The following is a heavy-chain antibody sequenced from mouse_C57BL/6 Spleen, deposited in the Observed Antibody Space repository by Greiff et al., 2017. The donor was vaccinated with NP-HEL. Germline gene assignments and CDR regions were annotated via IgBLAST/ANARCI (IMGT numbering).Heavy chain of an antibody. CDR1: GFTFSDYY. CDR3: ARAEDYGSSYED. V-gene: IGHV5-16*01. Sequence: EVHLVESEGGLVQPGSSMKLSCTASGFTFSDYYMAWVRQVPEKGLEWVANINYDGSSTYYLDSLKSRFIISRDNAKNILYLQMSSLKSEDTATYYCARAEDYGSSYEDWGQGTTLTVSS. CDR2: INYDGSST. J-gene: IGHJ2*01. D-gene: IGHD1-1*01.